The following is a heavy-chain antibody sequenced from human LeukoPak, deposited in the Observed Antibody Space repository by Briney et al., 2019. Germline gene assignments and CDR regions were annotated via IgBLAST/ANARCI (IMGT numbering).Heavy chain of an antibody. Sequence: KPSETLSLTCTVSGGSLRSYYWSWIRQPPGKGLEWIGYIYSTGSANYNPSLKSRVTLSVDTAKNQFSLKLNSVTAADTAVYYCARMGGYSGYATHWGQGTLVTVSS. V-gene: IGHV4-59*08. CDR2: IYSTGSA. CDR1: GGSLRSYY. CDR3: ARMGGYSGYATH. D-gene: IGHD5-12*01. J-gene: IGHJ4*02.